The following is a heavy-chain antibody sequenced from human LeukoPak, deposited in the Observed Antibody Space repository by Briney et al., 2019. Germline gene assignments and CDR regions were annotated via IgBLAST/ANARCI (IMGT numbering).Heavy chain of an antibody. J-gene: IGHJ4*02. CDR1: GDSVSSNSAA. Sequence: SQTLLLTCAISGDSVSSNSAAWNWIRQSPARGLEWLGRTYYRSKWHNGYAPSVKSRITINPDTSKNQFSLQVNSMTPEDTAVYYCVRSRGDLDYWGQGTLVTVSS. V-gene: IGHV6-1*01. CDR3: VRSRGDLDY. CDR2: TYYRSKWHN. D-gene: IGHD3-10*01.